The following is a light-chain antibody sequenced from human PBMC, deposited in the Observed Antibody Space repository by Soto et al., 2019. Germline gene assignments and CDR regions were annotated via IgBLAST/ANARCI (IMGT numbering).Light chain of an antibody. CDR3: AAWDDSLNGVV. CDR1: SSNIGGNT. Sequence: QSVLTQPPSASGTPGQRVTISCSGSSSNIGGNTVNWYQQLPGTAPKLLMYSYDRRPAGVPDRFSGSKSGTSASLAISGLQSEDEADYYCAAWDDSLNGVVFGGGTKLTVL. CDR2: SYD. J-gene: IGLJ2*01. V-gene: IGLV1-44*01.